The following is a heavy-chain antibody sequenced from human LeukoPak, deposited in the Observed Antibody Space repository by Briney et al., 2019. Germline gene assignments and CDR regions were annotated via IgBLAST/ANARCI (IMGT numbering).Heavy chain of an antibody. CDR3: ARLAPPRGVQLLMDY. CDR1: GGSISSADYY. V-gene: IGHV4-30-4*08. J-gene: IGHJ4*02. D-gene: IGHD2-2*01. CDR2: IYYSGST. Sequence: SQTLSLTCTVSGGSISSADYYWSWIRRPPGQGLEWIGYIYYSGSTYYNPSLKSRVTISVDTSKNQFSLNLSSVTAADTAVYYCARLAPPRGVQLLMDYWGQGTLVTVSS.